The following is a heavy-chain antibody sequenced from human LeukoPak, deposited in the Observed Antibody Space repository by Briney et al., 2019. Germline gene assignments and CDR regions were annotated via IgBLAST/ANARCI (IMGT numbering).Heavy chain of an antibody. CDR3: ARVGTYYDFWSGYSKAFDI. J-gene: IGHJ3*02. V-gene: IGHV1-18*01. CDR1: GGTFSSYA. Sequence: ASVKVSCKASGGTFSSYAINWVRQAPGQGLEWMGWISAYNGNTNYAQKLQGRVTMTTDTSTSTAYMELRSLRSDDTAVYYCARVGTYYDFWSGYSKAFDIWGQGTMVTVSS. CDR2: ISAYNGNT. D-gene: IGHD3-3*01.